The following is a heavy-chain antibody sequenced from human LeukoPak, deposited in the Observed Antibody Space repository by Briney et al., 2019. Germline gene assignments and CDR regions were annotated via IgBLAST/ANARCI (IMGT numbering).Heavy chain of an antibody. J-gene: IGHJ4*02. V-gene: IGHV3-7*01. Sequence: GGSLRLSCEASGFTFDRYWMTWIRQAPGEGLEWVANINQGGNQKNYGDSVKGRFTISRDNAKNSLFLQMNSLRAEDTAVYYCARGSKVGNYYGSGSYYNPTSSKRLAGRTIDYWGQGTLVTVSS. D-gene: IGHD3-10*01. CDR2: INQGGNQK. CDR3: ARGSKVGNYYGSGSYYNPTSSKRLAGRTIDY. CDR1: GFTFDRYW.